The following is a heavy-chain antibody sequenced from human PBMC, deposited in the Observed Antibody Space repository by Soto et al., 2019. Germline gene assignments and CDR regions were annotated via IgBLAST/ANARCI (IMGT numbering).Heavy chain of an antibody. D-gene: IGHD2-8*01. Sequence: SETLSLTCAVYGGSFSGYYWSWIRQPPGKGLEWIGEINHSGSTNYNPSLKSRVTISVDTSKNQFSLKLSSVTAADTAVYYCARRVIYHYGMDVWGQGTTVTV. CDR3: ARRVIYHYGMDV. CDR1: GGSFSGYY. J-gene: IGHJ6*02. CDR2: INHSGST. V-gene: IGHV4-34*01.